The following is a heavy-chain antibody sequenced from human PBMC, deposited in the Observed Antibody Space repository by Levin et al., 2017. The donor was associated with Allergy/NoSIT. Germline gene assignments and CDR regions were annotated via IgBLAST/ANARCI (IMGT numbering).Heavy chain of an antibody. CDR2: IKSKTDGGTT. J-gene: IGHJ6*02. CDR3: TTSTMVRGAYYGMDV. V-gene: IGHV3-15*01. CDR1: GFTFSNAW. D-gene: IGHD3-10*01. Sequence: SGGSLRLSCAASGFTFSNAWMSWVRQAPGKGLEWVGRIKSKTDGGTTDYAAPVKGRFTISRDDSKNTLYLQMNSLKTEDTAVYYCTTSTMVRGAYYGMDVWGQGTTVTVSS.